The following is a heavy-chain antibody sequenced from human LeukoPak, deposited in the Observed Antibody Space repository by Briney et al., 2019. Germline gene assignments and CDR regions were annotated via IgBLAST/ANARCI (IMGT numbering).Heavy chain of an antibody. D-gene: IGHD6-13*01. CDR1: DGSISSSNFY. CDR3: ARGLVAAGQYYFDY. J-gene: IGHJ4*02. CDR2: IYYSGST. Sequence: PSETLSLTCTVSDGSISSSNFYWGWIRQPPGKGLEWIGSIYYSGSTYYNPSLESRGTISVDTSKNQFSLKLSSVTAADTAVYYCARGLVAAGQYYFDYWGQGTLVTVSS. V-gene: IGHV4-39*01.